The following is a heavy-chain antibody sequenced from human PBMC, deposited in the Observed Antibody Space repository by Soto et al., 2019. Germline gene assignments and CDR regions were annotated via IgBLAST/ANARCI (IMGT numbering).Heavy chain of an antibody. J-gene: IGHJ6*03. CDR2: ISGSGGST. CDR1: GFTFSSYS. Sequence: GGSLILSCAASGFTFSSYSMSWVRQAPGKGLEWVSAISGSGGSTYYADSVKGRFTISRDNSKNTLYLQMNSLRAEDTAVYYCAKVTDYYYYYYMDVWGKGATVTVSS. CDR3: AKVTDYYYYYYMDV. V-gene: IGHV3-23*01.